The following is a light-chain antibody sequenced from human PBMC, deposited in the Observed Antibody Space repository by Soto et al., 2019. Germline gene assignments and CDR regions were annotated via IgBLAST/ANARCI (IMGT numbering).Light chain of an antibody. CDR1: QGISSY. Sequence: AIRMTQSPSSLSASTGDRVTITCRASQGISSYLAWYQQKPAKAPKLLIYAAYTLQSGVPSRFSGSGSGTDLTLTISCLQSEDFATYYCQQYYSSFTFGPGTKVDIK. V-gene: IGKV1-8*01. J-gene: IGKJ3*01. CDR3: QQYYSSFT. CDR2: AAY.